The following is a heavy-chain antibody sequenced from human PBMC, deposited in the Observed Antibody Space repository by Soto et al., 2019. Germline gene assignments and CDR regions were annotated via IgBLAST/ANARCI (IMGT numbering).Heavy chain of an antibody. J-gene: IGHJ4*02. CDR2: IAPSDSST. CDR1: GYRFTTYW. CDR3: ASGGPGWYY. Sequence: EVQLVQSGAEVKEPGESLRISCEVSGYRFTTYWISWVRQKPGKGLEWMGRIAPSDSSTDYSPSFQGHVTISADNSISSAYLQWTSLEASDTAMYYCASGGPGWYYWGQGTLVTVSS. V-gene: IGHV5-10-1*01. D-gene: IGHD6-19*01.